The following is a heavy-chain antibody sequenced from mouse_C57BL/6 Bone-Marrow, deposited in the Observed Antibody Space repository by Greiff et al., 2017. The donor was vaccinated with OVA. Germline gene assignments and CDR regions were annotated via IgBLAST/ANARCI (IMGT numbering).Heavy chain of an antibody. CDR2: IFPGSGST. V-gene: IGHV1-75*01. CDR1: GYTFTDYY. J-gene: IGHJ1*03. Sequence: VQRVESGPELVKPGASVKISCKASGYTFTDYYINWVKQRPGQGLEWIGWIFPGSGSTYYNEKFKGKATLTVDKSSSTAYMLLSSLTSEDSAVYFCARWGYYGSSWGYFDVWGTGTTVTVSS. D-gene: IGHD1-1*01. CDR3: ARWGYYGSSWGYFDV.